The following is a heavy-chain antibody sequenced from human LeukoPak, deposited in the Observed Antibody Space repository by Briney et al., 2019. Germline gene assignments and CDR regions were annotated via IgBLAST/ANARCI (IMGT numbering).Heavy chain of an antibody. V-gene: IGHV3-64*01. Sequence: GGSLRLSCAASGFTFNKYAMYWVRQAPGKGLEYVSDINSNGGSTYYANSVKGRFTISRDNSGNTLYLQMASLRVEDMAVYYCARRWPARDTVLVSTMIKWYFDLWGRGTLVTVSS. CDR2: INSNGGST. D-gene: IGHD5-18*01. J-gene: IGHJ2*01. CDR1: GFTFNKYA. CDR3: ARRWPARDTVLVSTMIKWYFDL.